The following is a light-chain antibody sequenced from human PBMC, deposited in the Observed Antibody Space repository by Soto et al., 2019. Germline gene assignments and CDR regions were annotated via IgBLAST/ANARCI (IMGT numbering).Light chain of an antibody. CDR2: AAS. V-gene: IGKV1-12*01. Sequence: DIQMTQSPSSVSAAVGDRVTITCRARQGINKWLAWYQQKPGKAPQLLISAASTLRSSVPSRCSGGGSGAYMTRTTSNLETEDFASDFYPQYNSFPLDFGGGARVDI. CDR3: PQYNSFPLD. CDR1: QGINKW. J-gene: IGKJ4*01.